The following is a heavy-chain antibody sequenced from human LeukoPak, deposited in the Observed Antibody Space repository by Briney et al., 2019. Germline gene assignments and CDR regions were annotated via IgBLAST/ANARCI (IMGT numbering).Heavy chain of an antibody. D-gene: IGHD3-3*01. CDR2: IYYSGST. J-gene: IGHJ4*02. Sequence: SETLSLTCTVSGGSISSYYWSWIRQPPGKRLEWIGHIYYSGSTNYNPSPKSRVTISVDTSKNQFSLKLSSVPAADTAVYYCASRSSIWSGYQDTLYYFDSWGQGTLVTVSS. CDR3: ASRSSIWSGYQDTLYYFDS. CDR1: GGSISSYY. V-gene: IGHV4-59*01.